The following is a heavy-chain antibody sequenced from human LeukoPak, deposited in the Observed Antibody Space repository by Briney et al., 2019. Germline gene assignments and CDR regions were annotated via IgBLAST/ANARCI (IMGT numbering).Heavy chain of an antibody. V-gene: IGHV3-7*01. Sequence: PGGSLRLSCAASGFTFSSYWMSWVRQAPGKGLEWVANIKQEGSEKYYVDSVKGRFTISRDNAKNSLYLQMNSLRAEDTAVYYCARVRDYYDSSGYYYSVRIDAFDIWGQGTMVTVSS. CDR2: IKQEGSEK. D-gene: IGHD3-22*01. CDR3: ARVRDYYDSSGYYYSVRIDAFDI. CDR1: GFTFSSYW. J-gene: IGHJ3*02.